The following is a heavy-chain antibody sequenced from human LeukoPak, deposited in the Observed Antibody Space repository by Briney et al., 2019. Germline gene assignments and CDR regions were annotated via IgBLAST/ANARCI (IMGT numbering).Heavy chain of an antibody. D-gene: IGHD2-21*02. CDR2: INPGGSGT. V-gene: IGHV3-7*03. CDR3: ARDPDYGDPEPFFDY. J-gene: IGHJ4*02. CDR1: GFTFGTYW. Sequence: GGSLRLSCATSGFTFGTYWMTWVRQAPGTGLEWVANINPGGSGTFYVGSVKGRFTISRDNAKNSLYLHMNSLRAEDTAIYYCARDPDYGDPEPFFDYWGQGALVTVSS.